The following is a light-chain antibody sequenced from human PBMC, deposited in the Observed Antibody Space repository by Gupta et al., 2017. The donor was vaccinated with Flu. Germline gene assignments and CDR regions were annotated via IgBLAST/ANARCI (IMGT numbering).Light chain of an antibody. CDR2: EVS. CDR3: MKGEQART. Sequence: DVVMTQSLLSLPVTLGQPASISCRSSQSLVYSDGNTYLNWFQQKPGQSPRRLIYEVSNRDSGVPDRFSGSGSGTDFTLKISRVEAEDVGTYYCMKGEQARTFGQGTKMEIK. J-gene: IGKJ2*01. CDR1: QSLVYSDGNTY. V-gene: IGKV2-30*01.